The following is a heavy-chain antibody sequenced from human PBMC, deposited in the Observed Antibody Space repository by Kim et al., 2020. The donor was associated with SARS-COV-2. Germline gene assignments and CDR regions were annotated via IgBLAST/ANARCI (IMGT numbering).Heavy chain of an antibody. Sequence: GSANYNPSLKSRVTIFIDKSKNQVSLKLTSVTAADTAMYYCAREGANWFDPWGQGTLVTVSS. CDR3: AREGANWFDP. CDR2: GSA. J-gene: IGHJ5*02. V-gene: IGHV4-34*01.